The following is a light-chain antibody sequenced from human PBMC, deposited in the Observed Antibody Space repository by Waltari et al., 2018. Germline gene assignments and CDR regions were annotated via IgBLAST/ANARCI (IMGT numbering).Light chain of an antibody. CDR3: QQYYSYFT. J-gene: IGKJ4*01. Sequence: DIQMTQSPSTLSASVGDRVTITCRASQSIGSLLAWYQQKPGKAPKLLIYDASSFESGVPSRFSGSGSGTEFTLTINSLQPDDFATYSCQQYYSYFTFGGGAKVEIK. CDR1: QSIGSL. CDR2: DAS. V-gene: IGKV1-5*01.